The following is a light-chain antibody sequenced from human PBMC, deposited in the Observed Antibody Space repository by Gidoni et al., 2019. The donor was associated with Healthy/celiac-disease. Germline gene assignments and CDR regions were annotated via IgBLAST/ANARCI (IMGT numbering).Light chain of an antibody. Sequence: DIVMTQSPLSLPVTPGEPASISCRSSQSLLHSNGYNYLDWYLQKPGQSQQRLIYLGSNRASGVPDRCSGSGSGTDFTLKISRVEAEDVGVYYCMQALQTPWTFAYGTKVEIK. V-gene: IGKV2-28*01. CDR1: QSLLHSNGYNY. J-gene: IGKJ1*01. CDR2: LGS. CDR3: MQALQTPWT.